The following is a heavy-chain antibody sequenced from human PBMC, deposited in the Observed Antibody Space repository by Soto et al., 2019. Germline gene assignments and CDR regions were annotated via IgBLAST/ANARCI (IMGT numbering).Heavy chain of an antibody. CDR1: GLTVSTNY. CDR3: ARARDSTTGTRINTMDV. Sequence: EVQLVETGGGLIQPGGSLRLSCAASGLTVSTNYLSWVRQAPGKGLEWVSLIYSDGSTFYGGSLRGRFTISRDNSKNTLYLQMDSLRAEDTAVYYCARARDSTTGTRINTMDVWGQGTTVTVSS. V-gene: IGHV3-53*02. J-gene: IGHJ6*02. CDR2: IYSDGST. D-gene: IGHD4-4*01.